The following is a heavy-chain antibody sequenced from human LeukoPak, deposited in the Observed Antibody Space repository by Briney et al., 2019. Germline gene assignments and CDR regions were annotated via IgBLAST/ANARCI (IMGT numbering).Heavy chain of an antibody. CDR1: GFTVSSKY. J-gene: IGHJ3*02. CDR3: ATTGSSYASDI. CDR2: IYSGGST. V-gene: IGHV3-53*01. Sequence: GGSLKLSCAASGFTVSSKYMSWVRQAPGKGLDWVSVIYSGGSTYYADSVKGRFTISRDNSKNTLYLQMNSLRAEDTAVYYCATTGSSYASDIWGQGTMVTVSS. D-gene: IGHD6-6*01.